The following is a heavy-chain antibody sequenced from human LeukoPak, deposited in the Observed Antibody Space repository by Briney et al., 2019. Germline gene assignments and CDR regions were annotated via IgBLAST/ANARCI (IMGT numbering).Heavy chain of an antibody. V-gene: IGHV4-34*08. CDR2: INHSGST. CDR3: ATSFGVRFLEWLSTYGMDV. J-gene: IGHJ6*02. D-gene: IGHD3-3*01. CDR1: GFTFSSYA. Sequence: PGGSLRLSCAASGFTFSSYALNWSRQPPGKGLEWIGEINHSGSTSYNPSLTSRVTISVATSKNPFSLKLSSVTAADTAVYYCATSFGVRFLEWLSTYGMDVWGQGTTVTVSS.